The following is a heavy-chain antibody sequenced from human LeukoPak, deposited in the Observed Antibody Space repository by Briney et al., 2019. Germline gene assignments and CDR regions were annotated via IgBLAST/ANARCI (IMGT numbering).Heavy chain of an antibody. V-gene: IGHV4-34*01. J-gene: IGHJ4*02. CDR3: ARGTCSGGSCYSGYYFDY. CDR1: GGSFSGYY. Sequence: SETLSLTCAVYGGSFSGYYWSWIRQPPGKGLEWIGEINHSGSTNYNPSLKSRVTISVDTSKNQFSLELSSVTAADTAVYYCARGTCSGGSCYSGYYFDYWGQGTLVTVSS. D-gene: IGHD2-15*01. CDR2: INHSGST.